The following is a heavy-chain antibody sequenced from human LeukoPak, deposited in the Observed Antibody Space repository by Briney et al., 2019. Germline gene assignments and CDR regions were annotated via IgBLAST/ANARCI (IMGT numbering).Heavy chain of an antibody. CDR3: ANHELVVPTATLGFDN. V-gene: IGHV3-23*01. Sequence: PGGSLRLSCAASGFTFSSYTMSWVRQAPGKGLEWVSVISGSGDSTSYTDSVKGRFTVSRDNSKNTLYLQMDGLRAEDTAVYYCANHELVVPTATLGFDNWGQGALVTVSS. J-gene: IGHJ4*02. CDR2: ISGSGDST. D-gene: IGHD2-2*01. CDR1: GFTFSSYT.